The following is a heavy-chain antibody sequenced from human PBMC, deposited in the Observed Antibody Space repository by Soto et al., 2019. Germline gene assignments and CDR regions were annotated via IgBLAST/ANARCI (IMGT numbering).Heavy chain of an antibody. V-gene: IGHV4-39*01. J-gene: IGHJ4*02. CDR2: MQYSGSP. CDR1: GSAISSGSYF. CDR3: ARRSICGWYSFDY. Sequence: QMQLQESGPGLVKPSETLSLTCTVSGSAISSGSYFWGWIRQPPGQGLEWIGSMQYSGSPYYNPCWKSRVTLSLDTSNTQFSLKLRSLTAAATAVYFCARRSICGWYSFDYWGQGTLVSVSS. D-gene: IGHD6-19*01.